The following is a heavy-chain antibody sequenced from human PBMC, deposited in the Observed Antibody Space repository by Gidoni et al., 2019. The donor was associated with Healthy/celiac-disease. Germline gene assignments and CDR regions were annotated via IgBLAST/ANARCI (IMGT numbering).Heavy chain of an antibody. CDR3: AKSGYCSSTSCYFRVYYYYYGMDV. J-gene: IGHJ6*02. CDR2: ISGSGGST. D-gene: IGHD2-2*01. CDR1: GFTFSSYS. V-gene: IGHV3-23*01. Sequence: EVQLLESGGGLVQPGGSLRLSCAASGFTFSSYSMRLVRQAPGKGLEWVSAISGSGGSTYYADSVKGRFTISRDNSKNTLYLQMNSLRAEDTAVYYCAKSGYCSSTSCYFRVYYYYYGMDVWGQGTTVTVSS.